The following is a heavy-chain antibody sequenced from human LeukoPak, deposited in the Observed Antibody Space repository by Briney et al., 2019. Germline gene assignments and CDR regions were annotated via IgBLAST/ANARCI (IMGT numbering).Heavy chain of an antibody. V-gene: IGHV4-34*01. Sequence: PSETLSLTCAVYGGSFSGYYWSWIRQPPGKGLEWIGEINHSGSTNYNPSLKSRVTISVDTSKNQFSLKLTSVTAADTALYYCARQIAVAGEWAFDIWGQGTMVTVSS. CDR3: ARQIAVAGEWAFDI. CDR2: INHSGST. J-gene: IGHJ3*02. D-gene: IGHD6-19*01. CDR1: GGSFSGYY.